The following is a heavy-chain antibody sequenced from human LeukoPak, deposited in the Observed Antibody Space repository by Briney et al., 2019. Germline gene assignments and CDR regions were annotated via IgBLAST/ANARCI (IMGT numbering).Heavy chain of an antibody. CDR1: GGSISSGGYY. CDR2: IYYSGST. J-gene: IGHJ6*02. V-gene: IGHV4-31*03. D-gene: IGHD3-3*01. CDR3: AGIGYDFWSGYYTGSQPYYYYGMDV. Sequence: SETLSLTCTVSGGSISSGGYYWSWIRQHPGKGLEWIGYIYYSGSTYSNPSLKSRVTISVDTSKNQFSLKLSSVTAADTAVYYCAGIGYDFWSGYYTGSQPYYYYGMDVWGQGTTVTVSS.